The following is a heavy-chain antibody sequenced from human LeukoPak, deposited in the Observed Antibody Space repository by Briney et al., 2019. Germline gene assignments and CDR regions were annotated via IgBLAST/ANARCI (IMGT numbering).Heavy chain of an antibody. CDR3: AREGEVLITYGGVFVKAFDI. V-gene: IGHV1-18*01. J-gene: IGHJ3*02. CDR1: GYTFTKYR. D-gene: IGHD3-16*02. Sequence: ASVKVSCKASGYTFTKYRINWVRQAPGQGLEWMGWISGNNGNTNYAQKVQGRVTMTTDTSTSTAYMDLRSLQSDDTAVYFCAREGEVLITYGGVFVKAFDIWGQGTMVTVSS. CDR2: ISGNNGNT.